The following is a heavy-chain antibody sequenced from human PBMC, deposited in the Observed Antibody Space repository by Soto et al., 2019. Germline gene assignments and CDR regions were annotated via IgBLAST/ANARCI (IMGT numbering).Heavy chain of an antibody. V-gene: IGHV3-9*01. CDR1: GFTFDDYA. CDR2: ISWNSGSI. D-gene: IGHD1-1*01. J-gene: IGHJ4*02. CDR3: AKDTTGTAIDY. Sequence: EVQLVESGGGLVQPGRSLRLSCVASGFTFDDYAMHWVRQAPGKGLEWVSGISWNSGSIGYADSVKGRFTISRDNAKNSLYLQMNSLRAEDTALYYCAKDTTGTAIDYWGQGTLVTVSS.